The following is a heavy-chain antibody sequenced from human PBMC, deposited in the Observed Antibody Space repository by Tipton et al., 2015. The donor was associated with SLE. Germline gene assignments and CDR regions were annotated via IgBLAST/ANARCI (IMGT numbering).Heavy chain of an antibody. D-gene: IGHD1-20*01. CDR1: GFTFKNYA. J-gene: IGHJ4*02. CDR3: AKDRNWSSYYFDY. Sequence: SLRLSCAASGFTFKNYAMSWVRQAPGKGLEWVSGISDSGFSTYFADSVKGRFTIARDNSKNTLYLQMNSLRAEDTALYFCAKDRNWSSYYFDYWGRGILVTVSS. CDR2: ISDSGFST. V-gene: IGHV3-23*01.